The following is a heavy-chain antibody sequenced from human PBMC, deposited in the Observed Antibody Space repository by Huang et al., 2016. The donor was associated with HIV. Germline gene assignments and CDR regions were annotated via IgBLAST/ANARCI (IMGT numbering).Heavy chain of an antibody. CDR2: IYYSGST. J-gene: IGHJ5*02. CDR1: GGSMSSSY. D-gene: IGHD6-6*01. Sequence: QVQLQESGPGLVKPSETLSLTCTVSGGSMSSSYWSWIRQPPGKGLEWIGYIYYSGSTNYNPPLKSRFTISVDTSKNQFSLRLSSVTAADTAVYYCASASIAARRWFDPWGQGSLVTVSS. V-gene: IGHV4-59*01. CDR3: ASASIAARRWFDP.